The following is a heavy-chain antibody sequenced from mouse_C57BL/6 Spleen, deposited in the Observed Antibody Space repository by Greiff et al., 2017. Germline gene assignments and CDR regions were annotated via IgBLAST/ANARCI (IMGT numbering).Heavy chain of an antibody. J-gene: IGHJ3*01. Sequence: EVQLQQSGAELVRPGASVKLSCTASGFNIKDYYMHWVKQRPEQGLEWIGRIDPEDGDTEYASKFQGKATMTADTSSNTAYLPLSSLTSEDTAVYYCTFYDGYYGLAYWGQGTLVTVA. CDR2: IDPEDGDT. D-gene: IGHD2-3*01. CDR3: TFYDGYYGLAY. CDR1: GFNIKDYY. V-gene: IGHV14-1*01.